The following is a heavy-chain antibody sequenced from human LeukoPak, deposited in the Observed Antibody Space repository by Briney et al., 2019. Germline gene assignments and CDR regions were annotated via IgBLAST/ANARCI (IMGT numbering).Heavy chain of an antibody. Sequence: SETLSLTCTVSGDSLDGHYWYWIRQPAGKGLEWIGRIYSSGSRNYAPSLKSRVTMSIDTSKKSLSLKLNTVTAADTAAYYCARLNGDGFDIWGQGAKVTVSS. D-gene: IGHD2-8*01. CDR3: ARLNGDGFDI. CDR2: IYSSGSR. J-gene: IGHJ3*02. V-gene: IGHV4-4*07. CDR1: GDSLDGHY.